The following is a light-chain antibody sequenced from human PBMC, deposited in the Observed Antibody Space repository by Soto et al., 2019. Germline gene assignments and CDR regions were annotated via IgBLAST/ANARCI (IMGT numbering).Light chain of an antibody. V-gene: IGKV4-1*01. J-gene: IGKJ3*01. CDR3: QQYYTTPFT. CDR1: QSVLYSSNNKNF. CDR2: WAS. Sequence: DIVMTQSPDSLAVSLGERATINCKSSQSVLYSSNNKNFLSWYQQKPGQPPKLLIYWASTRYSGVPDRFSGSGSGTDFSLTISSLQAEDVAVYYCQQYYTTPFTFGPGTKVDIK.